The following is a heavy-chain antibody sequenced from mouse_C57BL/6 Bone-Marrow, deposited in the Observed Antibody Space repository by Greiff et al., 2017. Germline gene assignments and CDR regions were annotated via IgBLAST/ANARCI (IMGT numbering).Heavy chain of an antibody. CDR3: ERSAYNSNLYAMDY. V-gene: IGHV1-69*01. CDR1: GYTFTSYW. CDR2: IDPSDSYT. D-gene: IGHD2-5*01. Sequence: QVQLQQPGAELVMPGASVKLSCKASGYTFTSYWMHWVKQRPGQGLEWIGEIDPSDSYTNYNQKFKGKSTLTVDTSSSTAYMQLSRLTSEDSAVYDYERSAYNSNLYAMDYWGQGTSVTVSS. J-gene: IGHJ4*01.